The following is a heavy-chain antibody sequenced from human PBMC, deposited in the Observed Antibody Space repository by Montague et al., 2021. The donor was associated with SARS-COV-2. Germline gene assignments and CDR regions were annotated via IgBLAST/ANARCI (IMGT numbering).Heavy chain of an antibody. CDR1: GGSFSDYH. V-gene: IGHV4-34*01. CDR3: ARGAPGY. D-gene: IGHD1-1*01. Sequence: SETLSLTCAVYGGSFSDYHWTWIRQSPGGGMEWIGQINYGGSTKYNPSLRSRVTISIDTSKNQFSLKLTSVTAADTAVYDCARGAPGYWGQGTLVTVSS. J-gene: IGHJ4*02. CDR2: INYGGST.